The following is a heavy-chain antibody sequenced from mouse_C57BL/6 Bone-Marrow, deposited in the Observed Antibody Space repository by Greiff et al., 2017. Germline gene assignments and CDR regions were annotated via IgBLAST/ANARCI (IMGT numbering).Heavy chain of an antibody. D-gene: IGHD3-1*01. V-gene: IGHV10-1*01. Sequence: VQLKESGGGLVQPKGSLKLSCAASGFSFNTYAMNWVRQAPGKGLEWVARIRSKSNNYATYYADSVKDRFTISRDDSESMLYLQMNNLKTEDTAMYYCVRDSSGAWFAYWGQGTLVTVSA. CDR1: GFSFNTYA. J-gene: IGHJ3*01. CDR3: VRDSSGAWFAY. CDR2: IRSKSNNYAT.